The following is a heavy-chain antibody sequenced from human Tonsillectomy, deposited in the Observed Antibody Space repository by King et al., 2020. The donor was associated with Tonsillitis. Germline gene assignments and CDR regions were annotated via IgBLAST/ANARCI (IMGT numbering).Heavy chain of an antibody. D-gene: IGHD2-21*02. J-gene: IGHJ4*02. CDR1: GFTFSSAW. Sequence: DVQLVESGGGLGKPGGSLRLSCAASGFTFSSAWMNWVRQAPGKGLEWVGSIKSKAHGRTADSPAPVEGRFTISRDDSNKTLSLQMNSLKTEDTAVYYCTHLDHCWLFDFWGRGNLVTVSS. V-gene: IGHV3-15*01. CDR3: THLDHCWLFDF. CDR2: IKSKAHGRTA.